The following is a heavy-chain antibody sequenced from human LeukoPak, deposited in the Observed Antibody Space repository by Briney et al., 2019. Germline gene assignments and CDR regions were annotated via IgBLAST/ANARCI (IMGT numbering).Heavy chain of an antibody. V-gene: IGHV1-18*01. Sequence: ASVKVSGKAAGYTFTSYGISWGRQAPGQGLEWRGWISAYNGNTNYAQKLQGRVTMTTDTSTSTAYMELRSLRSDDTAVYYCARDGITIFGVAIGGNWFDPWGQGTLVTVSS. CDR3: ARDGITIFGVAIGGNWFDP. CDR1: GYTFTSYG. CDR2: ISAYNGNT. J-gene: IGHJ5*02. D-gene: IGHD3-3*01.